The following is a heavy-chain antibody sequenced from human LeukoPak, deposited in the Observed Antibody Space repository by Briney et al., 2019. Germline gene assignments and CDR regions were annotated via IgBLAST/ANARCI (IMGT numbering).Heavy chain of an antibody. Sequence: GGSLRLSCAASGFTLSSYAMSWVRQAPGKGLEWVSAISDSGNTYHADTVKGRFTISRDSSKNTLFLQMNRLRPEDAAVYYCAKAPVTTCRGAYCYPFDYWGQGTLVTVSS. J-gene: IGHJ4*02. D-gene: IGHD2-21*01. CDR3: AKAPVTTCRGAYCYPFDY. V-gene: IGHV3-23*01. CDR1: GFTLSSYA. CDR2: ISDSGNT.